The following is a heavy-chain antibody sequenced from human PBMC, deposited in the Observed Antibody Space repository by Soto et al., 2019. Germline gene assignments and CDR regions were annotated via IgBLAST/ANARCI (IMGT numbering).Heavy chain of an antibody. CDR3: ARESEDLTSNFDY. Sequence: GASVKVSCKASGYTFTDYYIHWVRQAPGQGLEWMGWINPNSGGTNYAQKFQGRVTMTRDTSISTAYMELSRLISDDTAVYYCARESEDLTSNFDYWGQGTLFTVSS. CDR2: INPNSGGT. V-gene: IGHV1-2*02. J-gene: IGHJ4*02. CDR1: GYTFTDYY.